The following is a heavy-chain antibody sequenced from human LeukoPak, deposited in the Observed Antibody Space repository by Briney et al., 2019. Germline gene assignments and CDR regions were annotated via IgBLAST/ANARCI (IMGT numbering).Heavy chain of an antibody. CDR3: AIGYSTVTPDY. V-gene: IGHV4-34*01. CDR1: GGSFSGYY. J-gene: IGHJ4*02. Sequence: SETLSLTCAVYGGSFSGYYWSWIRQPPGKGLEWIGEINHSGSTNYNPSLKGRVTISVDTSKNQFSLKLSSVTAADTAVYYCAIGYSTVTPDYWGQGTLVTVSS. CDR2: INHSGST. D-gene: IGHD4-17*01.